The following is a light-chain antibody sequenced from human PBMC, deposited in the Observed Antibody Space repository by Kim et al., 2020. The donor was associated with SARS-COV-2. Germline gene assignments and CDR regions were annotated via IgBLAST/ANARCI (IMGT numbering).Light chain of an antibody. CDR2: YDS. V-gene: IGLV3-21*04. J-gene: IGLJ2*01. CDR1: NIGTLS. Sequence: APGETDRITWERSNIGTLSVHWYQQKPAQAPILVINYDSDRLPGIPERFSCSNSGNTATVTISRVEAGDEADYYCQVWDTSGYLPVFGGGTQLTVL. CDR3: QVWDTSGYLPV.